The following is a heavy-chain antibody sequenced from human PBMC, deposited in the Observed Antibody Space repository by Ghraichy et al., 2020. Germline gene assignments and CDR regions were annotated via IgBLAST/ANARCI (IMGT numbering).Heavy chain of an antibody. V-gene: IGHV4-4*07. J-gene: IGHJ6*02. D-gene: IGHD3-22*01. CDR3: ARDGSSSGCFSSDWYYYGMDV. Sequence: SETLSLTCTVSGGSISSYYWSWIRQPAGKGLEWIGRIYTSGSTNYNPSLKSRVTMSVDTSKNQFSLKLSSVTAADTAVYYCARDGSSSGCFSSDWYYYGMDVWGQGTTVTVSS. CDR1: GGSISSYY. CDR2: IYTSGST.